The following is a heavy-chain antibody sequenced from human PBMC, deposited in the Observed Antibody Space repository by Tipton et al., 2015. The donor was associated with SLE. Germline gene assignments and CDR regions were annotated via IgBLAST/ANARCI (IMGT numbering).Heavy chain of an antibody. CDR3: ARQATVATITRAYWFDP. D-gene: IGHD5-12*01. Sequence: TLSLTCTVSGGSISSYYWSWIRQPPGKGLELIGYIYYSGSTNYNPSLKSRVTISVDTSKNQFSLKLSSVTAADTAVYYCARQATVATITRAYWFDPWGQGTLVTVSS. V-gene: IGHV4-59*01. CDR1: GGSISSYY. J-gene: IGHJ5*02. CDR2: IYYSGST.